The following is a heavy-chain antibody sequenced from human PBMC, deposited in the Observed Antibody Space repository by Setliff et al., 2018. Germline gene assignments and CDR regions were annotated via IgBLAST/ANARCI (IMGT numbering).Heavy chain of an antibody. Sequence: ASVKVSCKTSGYIFTNYYIHWVRQAPGQGLEWMGWINANTGGTREVQKFQGRVTMTRDTSIDTAYMEVNRLTYDDTAVYYCARVGGYASAWHGIEAFDIWGQGTKATVSS. V-gene: IGHV1-2*02. J-gene: IGHJ3*02. CDR2: INANTGGT. CDR3: ARVGGYASAWHGIEAFDI. CDR1: GYIFTNYY. D-gene: IGHD6-19*01.